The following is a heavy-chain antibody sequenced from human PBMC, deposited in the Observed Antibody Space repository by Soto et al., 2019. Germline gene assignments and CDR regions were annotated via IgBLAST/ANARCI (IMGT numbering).Heavy chain of an antibody. V-gene: IGHV4-59*01. CDR3: ARGVDCISTSCHPVYYGMDV. J-gene: IGHJ6*02. CDR1: GGSISGYY. D-gene: IGHD2-2*01. Sequence: SETLSLTCTVSGGSISGYYWSWIRQPPGKGLEWIGYIYYSGTTSYNPSLNSRVTMSVDTSKNQFSLKVNSVTAADTAVYYCARGVDCISTSCHPVYYGMDVWGQGTTVTVSS. CDR2: IYYSGTT.